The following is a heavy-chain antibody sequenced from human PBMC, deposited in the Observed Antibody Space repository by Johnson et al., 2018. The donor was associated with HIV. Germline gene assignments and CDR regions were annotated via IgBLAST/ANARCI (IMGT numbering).Heavy chain of an antibody. CDR2: ISYDGSNK. J-gene: IGHJ3*02. D-gene: IGHD6-19*01. Sequence: QVQLVESGGGVVRPGGSPRLSCAASGFTFSSYGMHWVRQAPGKGLEWVAVISYDGSNKYYADSVKGRFTISRDNSKNTLYLQMNSLRAEDTAVYYCARVQWLILDAFDIWGQGTMVTVSS. CDR1: GFTFSSYG. V-gene: IGHV3-30*19. CDR3: ARVQWLILDAFDI.